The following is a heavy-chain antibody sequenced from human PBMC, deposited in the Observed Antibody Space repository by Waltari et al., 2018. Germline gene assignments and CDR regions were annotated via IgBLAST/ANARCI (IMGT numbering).Heavy chain of an antibody. Sequence: QLQASGPGLVKPSGTLSLSCAVSGDSVPTANWWSWVRQSPQRGLEWIGQVLSTGKTNYSPSFASRVTMSLDASNNQFSLKVTSATAADTAVYYCARDRGRGLYLDVWGPGTLVTVSP. CDR2: VLSTGKT. V-gene: IGHV4-4*02. CDR1: GDSVPTANW. D-gene: IGHD2-15*01. J-gene: IGHJ4*02. CDR3: ARDRGRGLYLDV.